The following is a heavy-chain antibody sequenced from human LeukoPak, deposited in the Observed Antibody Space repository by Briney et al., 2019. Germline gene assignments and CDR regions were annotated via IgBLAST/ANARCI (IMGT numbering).Heavy chain of an antibody. CDR2: IYHSGST. CDR3: ARRVAAAGYYFDY. V-gene: IGHV4-38-2*01. Sequence: PSETLSLTCAVSGYSISSGYYWGWIRQPPGKGLEGIGSIYHSGSTYYNPSLKSRVTISVDTSKNQFSLKLSSVTAADTAVYYCARRVAAAGYYFDYWGQGTLVTVSS. D-gene: IGHD6-13*01. J-gene: IGHJ4*02. CDR1: GYSISSGYY.